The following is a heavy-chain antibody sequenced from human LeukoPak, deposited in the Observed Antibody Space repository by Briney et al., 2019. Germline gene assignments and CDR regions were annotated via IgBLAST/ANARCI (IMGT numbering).Heavy chain of an antibody. V-gene: IGHV3-21*06. D-gene: IGHD2-2*01. CDR3: AKEGGPAAIMSWFDP. Sequence: GGSLRLSCAASGFIFSNYSMSWVRQAPGKGLEWVSSISFSSTHIYYADSIQGRFTISRDNAENSLYLQMNSLRAEDTAVYYCAKEGGPAAIMSWFDPWGQGTLVTVSS. CDR2: ISFSSTHI. CDR1: GFIFSNYS. J-gene: IGHJ5*02.